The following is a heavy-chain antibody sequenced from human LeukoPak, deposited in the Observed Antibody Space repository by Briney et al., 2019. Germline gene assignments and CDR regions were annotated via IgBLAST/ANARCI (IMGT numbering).Heavy chain of an antibody. J-gene: IGHJ3*01. V-gene: IGHV3-53*01. CDR2: IHSGGSI. D-gene: IGHD6-6*01. Sequence: PGGSLRLSCAASGFTVSSNYMNWVRQAPGKGLAWVSVIHSGGSIYYADSVRGRFTISRDNSKNTVYLQMNSLRAEDTAVYYCARAAVRVYGAFDLWGQGTMVTVSS. CDR1: GFTVSSNY. CDR3: ARAAVRVYGAFDL.